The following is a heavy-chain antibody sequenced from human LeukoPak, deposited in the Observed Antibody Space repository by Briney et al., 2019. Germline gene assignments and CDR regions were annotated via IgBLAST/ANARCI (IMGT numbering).Heavy chain of an antibody. J-gene: IGHJ3*02. CDR1: GFTLSSYA. CDR2: ISSNGRST. V-gene: IGHV3-64D*09. D-gene: IGHD1-14*01. Sequence: QPGGSPRLSRSASGFTLSSYAMHWVRQAPGKGLEYVLAISSNGRSTYYADSVKGRFTISRDNSQNTLCLQMSSLRAEDTAVYYCVKDRTGGRVAFDIWGQGTMVTVSS. CDR3: VKDRTGGRVAFDI.